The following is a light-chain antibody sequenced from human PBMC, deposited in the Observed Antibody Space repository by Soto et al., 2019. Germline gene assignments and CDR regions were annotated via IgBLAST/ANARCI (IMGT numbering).Light chain of an antibody. CDR3: ISYTSRSTAV. CDR1: RSDVGGYNF. J-gene: IGLJ1*01. Sequence: QSALTQPAPVSGSPGQSITISCTGTRSDVGGYNFVSWYQQHPGKAPKLMIYEVSNRPSGVSHRFSGSKSDNTASLTISGLQAEDEADYYCISYTSRSTAVFGTGTKVTVL. V-gene: IGLV2-14*01. CDR2: EVS.